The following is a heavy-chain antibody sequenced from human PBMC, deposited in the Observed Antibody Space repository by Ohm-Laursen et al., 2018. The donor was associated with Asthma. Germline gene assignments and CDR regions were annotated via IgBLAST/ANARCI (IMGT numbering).Heavy chain of an antibody. CDR1: GASFSTYY. CDR2: IYSTGST. V-gene: IGHV4-4*08. D-gene: IGHD1-1*01. CDR3: ARGPMHDYYFDN. Sequence: SDTLSLTCTLSGASFSTYYWGWIRQPPGKGLEWIGYIYSTGSTNYNPSLESRVTISIDTSTNQFSLKLRSVTAADTAVYYCARGPMHDYYFDNWGQGTLVTVSS. J-gene: IGHJ4*02.